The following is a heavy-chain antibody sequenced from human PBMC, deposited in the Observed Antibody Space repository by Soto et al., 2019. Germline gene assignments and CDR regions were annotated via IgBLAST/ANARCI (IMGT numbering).Heavy chain of an antibody. Sequence: SETLSLTCTVSGGSISSYYWSWIRQPPGKGLEWIGYIYYSGSTNYNLSLKSRVTISVDTSKNQFSLKLSSVTAADTAVYYCARAGCSGGSCPNYYYYGMDVWGQGTTVTVSS. CDR1: GGSISSYY. CDR3: ARAGCSGGSCPNYYYYGMDV. V-gene: IGHV4-59*01. J-gene: IGHJ6*02. D-gene: IGHD2-15*01. CDR2: IYYSGST.